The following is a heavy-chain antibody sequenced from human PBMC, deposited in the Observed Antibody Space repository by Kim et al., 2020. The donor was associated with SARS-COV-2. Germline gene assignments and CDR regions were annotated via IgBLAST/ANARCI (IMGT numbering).Heavy chain of an antibody. Sequence: ASVKVSCKASGYTFTSYGISWVRQAPGQGLEWMGWISAYNGNTNYAQKLQGRVTMTTDTSTSTAYMELRSLRSDDTAVYYCARARLRMPCYYYSGMDVWGQGTKVTVSS. CDR2: ISAYNGNT. D-gene: IGHD4-17*01. V-gene: IGHV1-18*01. J-gene: IGHJ6*02. CDR1: GYTFTSYG. CDR3: ARARLRMPCYYYSGMDV.